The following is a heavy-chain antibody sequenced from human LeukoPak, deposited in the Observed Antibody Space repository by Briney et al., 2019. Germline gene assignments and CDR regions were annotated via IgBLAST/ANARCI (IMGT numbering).Heavy chain of an antibody. CDR3: AKSLYGGCDY. D-gene: IGHD3-16*02. Sequence: PGGSLRLSCAASGFLFSTYAMSWVRQAPGKGLEWVSGVNGNGGSTSYADSVKGRFTISRDNSKNTVYLQMNSLRVEDTAVYYCAKSLYGGCDYWGQGTVVTVSS. CDR2: VNGNGGST. CDR1: GFLFSTYA. V-gene: IGHV3-23*01. J-gene: IGHJ4*02.